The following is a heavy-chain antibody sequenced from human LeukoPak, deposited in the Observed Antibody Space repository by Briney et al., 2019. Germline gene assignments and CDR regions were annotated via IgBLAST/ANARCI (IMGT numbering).Heavy chain of an antibody. CDR2: VYFSGST. CDR3: ARGDSSASNWFDP. CDR1: GDSISSYY. J-gene: IGHJ5*02. V-gene: IGHV4-59*01. Sequence: PSETLSLTCTVSGDSISSYYWSWIRQPPGKGLEWIGCVYFSGSTNYNPSLKSRVTISVDTSKNQFSLKLSSVTAADTAVYYCARGDSSASNWFDPWGQGTLVTVSS. D-gene: IGHD3-22*01.